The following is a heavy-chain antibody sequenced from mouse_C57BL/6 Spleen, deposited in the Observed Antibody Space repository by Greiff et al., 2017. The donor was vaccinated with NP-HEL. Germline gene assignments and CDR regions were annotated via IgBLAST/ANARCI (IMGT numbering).Heavy chain of an antibody. Sequence: VQRVESGPELVKPGASVKISCKASGYAFSSSWMNWVKQRPGKGLEWIGRIYPGDGDTNYNGKFKGKATLTADKSSSTAYMQLSSLTSEDSAVYFCASLQRAMDYWGQGTSVTVSS. V-gene: IGHV1-82*01. CDR3: ASLQRAMDY. CDR1: GYAFSSSW. CDR2: IYPGDGDT. D-gene: IGHD2-1*01. J-gene: IGHJ4*01.